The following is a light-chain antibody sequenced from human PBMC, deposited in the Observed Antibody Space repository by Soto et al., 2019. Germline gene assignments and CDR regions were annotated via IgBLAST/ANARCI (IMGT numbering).Light chain of an antibody. CDR2: DAS. V-gene: IGKV1-33*01. CDR1: QDISNY. CDR3: QQYDNLPLT. J-gene: IGKJ4*01. Sequence: DLQMTQSPSSLSAAVGDRVTSTCQASQDISNYLNWYQQKPGKAPKLLIYDASDLETGVPSRFSGSGSGTDFTFTISRLQPEDIATYYCQQYDNLPLTFGGGTKVEIK.